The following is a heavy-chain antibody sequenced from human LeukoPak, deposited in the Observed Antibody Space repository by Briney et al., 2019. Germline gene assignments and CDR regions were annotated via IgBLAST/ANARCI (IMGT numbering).Heavy chain of an antibody. CDR2: INPSGGST. D-gene: IGHD3-22*01. CDR3: ARDSARYTMILLGPGGGHDY. V-gene: IGHV1-46*01. CDR1: GYTFTGYY. Sequence: GASVKVSCKASGYTFTGYYMHWVRQAPGQGLEWMGIINPSGGSTSYAQKFQGRVTMTRDMSTSAVYMELSSLRSEDTAVYYCARDSARYTMILLGPGGGHDYWGQGTLVTVSS. J-gene: IGHJ4*02.